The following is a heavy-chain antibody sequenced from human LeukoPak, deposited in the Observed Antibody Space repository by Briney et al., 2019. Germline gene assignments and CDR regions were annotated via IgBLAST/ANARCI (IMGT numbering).Heavy chain of an antibody. D-gene: IGHD3-22*01. Sequence: ASVKVSCKASGYTFTSYYMHWVRQAPGQGLEWMGIINPSGGSTSYAQKFQGRVTMTRNTSISTAYMELSSLRSEDTAVYYCARGNFAMIVTLWGQGTLVTVSS. CDR1: GYTFTSYY. CDR2: INPSGGST. J-gene: IGHJ4*02. CDR3: ARGNFAMIVTL. V-gene: IGHV1-46*01.